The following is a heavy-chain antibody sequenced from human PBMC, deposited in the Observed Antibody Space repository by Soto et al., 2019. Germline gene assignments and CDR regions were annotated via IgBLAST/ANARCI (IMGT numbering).Heavy chain of an antibody. Sequence: LSLTCAVCGGSFSGYYWSWIRQPPGKGLEWIGEINHSGSTNYNPSLKSRVTISVDTSKNQFSLKLSSVTAADTAVYYCARGFRGGSSSYFDYWGQGTLVTVSS. J-gene: IGHJ4*02. V-gene: IGHV4-34*01. D-gene: IGHD6-13*01. CDR3: ARGFRGGSSSYFDY. CDR2: INHSGST. CDR1: GGSFSGYY.